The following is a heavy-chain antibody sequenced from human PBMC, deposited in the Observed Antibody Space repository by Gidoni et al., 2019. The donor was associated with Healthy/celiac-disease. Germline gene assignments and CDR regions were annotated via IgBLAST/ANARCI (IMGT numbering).Heavy chain of an antibody. J-gene: IGHJ4*02. CDR3: ARVRGWLQFDY. CDR1: GGSISSYY. V-gene: IGHV4-59*01. D-gene: IGHD5-12*01. Sequence: QVQLQESGPGLVKPSEPLSLPCTVPGGSISSYYWSWIRQPPGKGLEWIGYIYYSGSTNYNPSLKSRVTISVDTSKNQFSLKLSSVTAADTAVYYCARVRGWLQFDYWGQGTLVTVSS. CDR2: IYYSGST.